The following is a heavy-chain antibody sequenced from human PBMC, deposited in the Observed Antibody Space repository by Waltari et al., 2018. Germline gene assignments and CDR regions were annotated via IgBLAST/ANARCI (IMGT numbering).Heavy chain of an antibody. D-gene: IGHD2-21*01. J-gene: IGHJ3*02. CDR2: SNESGYT. Sequence: QVQLQQRGAGLLRPSETLSLTCAVESGSISGRGWGLIRKPPGKGLEWIGESNESGYTYYKPSLRSRAAISVDTSRNQFSLKLSFVTAADTGVYYCARHRHPGNSFDMWGQGTVTVSS. CDR3: ARHRHPGNSFDM. CDR1: SGSISGRG. V-gene: IGHV4-34*01.